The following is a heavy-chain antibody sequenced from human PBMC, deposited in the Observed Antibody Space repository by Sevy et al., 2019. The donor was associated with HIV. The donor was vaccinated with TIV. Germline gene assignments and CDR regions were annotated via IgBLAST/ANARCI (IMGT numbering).Heavy chain of an antibody. J-gene: IGHJ4*02. Sequence: GGSLRLSCAASGFTFSDYYVSWIRQAPGKGLEWVSYISSSSSYTNYADSVKGRFTISRDNAKNSLYLQMNSLRAEDTAVYYCARSIAVVGVDYWGQGTLVTVSS. CDR3: ARSIAVVGVDY. CDR2: ISSSSSYT. D-gene: IGHD6-19*01. V-gene: IGHV3-11*06. CDR1: GFTFSDYY.